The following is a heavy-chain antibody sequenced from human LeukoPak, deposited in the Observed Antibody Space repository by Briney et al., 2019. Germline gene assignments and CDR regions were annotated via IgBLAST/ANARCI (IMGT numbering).Heavy chain of an antibody. V-gene: IGHV3-9*01. J-gene: IGHJ4*02. CDR3: AKDRGLRNQWLQLTHDY. Sequence: GGSLRLSCAASGFTFDDYAMHWVRQAPGKGLDWVSGISWNSGSIGYADSVKGRFTISRDNAKNSLYLQMDSLRAEDTALYYCAKDRGLRNQWLQLTHDYWGQGTLVSVSS. D-gene: IGHD5-24*01. CDR2: ISWNSGSI. CDR1: GFTFDDYA.